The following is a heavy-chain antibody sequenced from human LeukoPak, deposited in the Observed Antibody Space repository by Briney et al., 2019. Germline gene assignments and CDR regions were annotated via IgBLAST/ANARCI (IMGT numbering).Heavy chain of an antibody. V-gene: IGHV3-20*04. D-gene: IGHD2-2*01. Sequence: PGGSLRLSCAASGFTFDDYGMSWVRQAPGEGLDWGSGINWNGGSTGYADSVKGRFTISRDNAKNSLYLQMNSLRAEDTALYYCARGNYCSSTSCYYFDYWGQGTLVTVSS. J-gene: IGHJ4*02. CDR2: INWNGGST. CDR3: ARGNYCSSTSCYYFDY. CDR1: GFTFDDYG.